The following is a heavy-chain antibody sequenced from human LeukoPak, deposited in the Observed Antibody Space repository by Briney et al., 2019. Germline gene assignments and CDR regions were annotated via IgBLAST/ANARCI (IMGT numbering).Heavy chain of an antibody. V-gene: IGHV3-23*01. CDR1: GFTFSHAW. Sequence: GGSLRLSCAASGFTFSHAWMTWVRQAPGKGLEWVSAISGSGGSTYYADSVKGRFTISRDNSKNTLYLQMNSLRAEDTAVYYCAKGQGVVAATGYFDYWGQGTLVTVSS. CDR3: AKGQGVVAATGYFDY. D-gene: IGHD2-15*01. CDR2: ISGSGGST. J-gene: IGHJ4*02.